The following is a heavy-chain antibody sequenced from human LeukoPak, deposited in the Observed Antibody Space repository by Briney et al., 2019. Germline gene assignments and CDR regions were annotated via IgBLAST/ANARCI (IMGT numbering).Heavy chain of an antibody. Sequence: PGGSLRLCCAASGFTVSSIHMSWVRQAPGKGLEWVSVIYGGGSTYYADAVKGRFTISRDNSKNTLYLQMNSLRAEDTAVYYCARGSGHYLGNYWGQGTLVTVSS. D-gene: IGHD3-22*01. CDR2: IYGGGST. CDR3: ARGSGHYLGNY. CDR1: GFTVSSIH. J-gene: IGHJ4*02. V-gene: IGHV3-53*01.